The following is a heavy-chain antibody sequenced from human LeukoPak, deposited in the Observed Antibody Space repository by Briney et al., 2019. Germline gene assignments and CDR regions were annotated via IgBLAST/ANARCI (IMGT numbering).Heavy chain of an antibody. CDR1: GFTFSSYG. J-gene: IGHJ6*02. CDR3: AKGGLWTYYYYYYGMDV. CDR2: IRYDGSNK. Sequence: GGSLRLSCAASGFTFSSYGMHWVRQAPGKGLEWVAFIRYDGSNKYYADSVKGRFTISRDNSKNTLYLQMNSLRAEDTAVYYCAKGGLWTYYYYYYGMDVWGQGTTVTVSS. V-gene: IGHV3-30*02. D-gene: IGHD5-18*01.